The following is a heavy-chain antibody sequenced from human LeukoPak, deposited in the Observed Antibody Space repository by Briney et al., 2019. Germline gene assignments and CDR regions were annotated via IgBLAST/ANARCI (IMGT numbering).Heavy chain of an antibody. Sequence: SETLSLTCAVYGGSFSGYYWSWIRQPPGKGLEWIGEINHSGSTNYNPSLKSRVTISVNTSKNQFSLKLSSVTAADTAVYYCASVTSITAYNWFDPWGQGTLVTVSS. CDR1: GGSFSGYY. CDR2: INHSGST. D-gene: IGHD3-3*01. CDR3: ASVTSITAYNWFDP. V-gene: IGHV4-34*01. J-gene: IGHJ5*02.